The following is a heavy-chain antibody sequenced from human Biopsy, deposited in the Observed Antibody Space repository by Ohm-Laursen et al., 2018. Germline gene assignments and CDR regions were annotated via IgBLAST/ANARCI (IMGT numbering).Heavy chain of an antibody. CDR2: VYYTGST. V-gene: IGHV4-59*01. Sequence: GTLSLTCTVSGDSISSYYWSWIRQPPGKGLEWIGYVYYTGSTDYNPSLQSRVTLSVDTSKNHFSLRLRSVTPADTAIYYCARDRGFYSDRTVPGYFDLWGRGTLVTVSS. CDR3: ARDRGFYSDRTVPGYFDL. D-gene: IGHD3-22*01. CDR1: GDSISSYY. J-gene: IGHJ2*01.